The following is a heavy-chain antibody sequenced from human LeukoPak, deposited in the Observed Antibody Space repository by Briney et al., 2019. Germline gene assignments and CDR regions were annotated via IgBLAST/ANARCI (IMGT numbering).Heavy chain of an antibody. CDR3: TSPTAGGPDY. V-gene: IGHV3-73*01. CDR1: GFTFSGSA. CDR2: IRSKANSYAT. D-gene: IGHD4-17*01. Sequence: PGGSLRLSCAASGFTFSGSAMHWVRQASGKGLEWVGRIRSKANSYATAYAASVKGRFTISRDDSKNTAYLQMNSLKTGDTAVYYCTSPTAGGPDYWGQGTLVTVSS. J-gene: IGHJ4*02.